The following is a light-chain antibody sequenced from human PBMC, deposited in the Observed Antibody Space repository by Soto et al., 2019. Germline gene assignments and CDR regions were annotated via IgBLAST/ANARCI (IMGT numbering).Light chain of an antibody. CDR1: SSDVGGYNY. CDR3: SSYTSSSPYV. J-gene: IGLJ1*01. CDR2: DVS. Sequence: QSALTQPASVNGSPGESITISCTGTSSDVGGYNYVSWYQQHPGKAPKLMIYDVSNRPSGVSNRFSGSKSGNTASLTISGLQAEDEADYYCSSYTSSSPYVFGTGTKVTVL. V-gene: IGLV2-14*01.